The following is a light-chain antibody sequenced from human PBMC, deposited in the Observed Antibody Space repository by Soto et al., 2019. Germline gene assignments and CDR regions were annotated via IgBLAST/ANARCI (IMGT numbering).Light chain of an antibody. CDR2: EVS. Sequence: QSALTQPASVSGSPGQSITISCTGTTSDIGAYNYVSWYQQHAGNAPKLIIYEVSHRPSGVSPRFSGSKSGNTASLTISGLQAEDEALYYCCSYTSSSTRVFGTGTKVTVL. V-gene: IGLV2-14*01. CDR3: CSYTSSSTRV. J-gene: IGLJ1*01. CDR1: TSDIGAYNY.